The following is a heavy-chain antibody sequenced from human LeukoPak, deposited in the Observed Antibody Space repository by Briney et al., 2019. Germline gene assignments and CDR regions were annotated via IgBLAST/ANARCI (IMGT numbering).Heavy chain of an antibody. V-gene: IGHV4-34*01. CDR1: GGSFSGYY. D-gene: IGHD5-12*01. J-gene: IGHJ3*02. CDR3: ARPSGSDAPI. Sequence: SETLSLTCAVYGGSFSGYYWSWIRQPPGKGLEWIGSIYYSGSTYYNPSLKSRVTISVDTSKNQFSLKLSSVTAADTAVYYCARPSGSDAPIWGQGTMVTVSS. CDR2: IYYSGST.